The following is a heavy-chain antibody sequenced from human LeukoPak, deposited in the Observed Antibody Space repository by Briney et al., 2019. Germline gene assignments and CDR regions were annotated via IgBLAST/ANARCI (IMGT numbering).Heavy chain of an antibody. CDR2: IYPGDSDT. D-gene: IGHD4-11*01. CDR3: ARHALNDYSFYYFDY. J-gene: IGHJ4*02. CDR1: GYSFTSYW. V-gene: IGHV5-51*01. Sequence: GESLKISCKGSGYSFTSYWIGWVRQMPGKGLEWMGIIYPGDSDTRYSPSFQGQVTISADKSIGTAYLQWSSLKASDTAMYYCARHALNDYSFYYFDYWGQGTLVTVPS.